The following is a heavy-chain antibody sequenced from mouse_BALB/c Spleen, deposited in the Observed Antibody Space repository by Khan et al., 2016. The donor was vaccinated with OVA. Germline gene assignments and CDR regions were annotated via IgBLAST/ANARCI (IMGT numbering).Heavy chain of an antibody. V-gene: IGHV5-6-4*01. CDR2: ISSGGTYT. Sequence: EVELVESGGGLVKPGGSLKLSCAASGFTFSRYTMSWVRQTPEKRLEWVATISSGGTYTYYVDSVEGRFTLSRDNAKNTLYLEMTSLKSEDTAIYYCTRGESYYGNPYAIDFWGQGTSVTVSS. D-gene: IGHD2-1*01. CDR1: GFTFSRYT. J-gene: IGHJ4*01. CDR3: TRGESYYGNPYAIDF.